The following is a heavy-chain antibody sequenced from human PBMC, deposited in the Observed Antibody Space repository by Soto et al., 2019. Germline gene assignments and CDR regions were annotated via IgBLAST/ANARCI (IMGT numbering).Heavy chain of an antibody. J-gene: IGHJ4*02. Sequence: SETLSLTCTVSGGSIISNYWTWSRQPPGKGLEWIGYVYNSGSTNYNPSLKSRVTISEDTSKSQFSLKVNSMTAADTAVYYCARYRREAVAGYTLDNWGQGILVTVSS. CDR1: GGSIISNY. V-gene: IGHV4-59*01. D-gene: IGHD6-13*01. CDR3: ARYRREAVAGYTLDN. CDR2: VYNSGST.